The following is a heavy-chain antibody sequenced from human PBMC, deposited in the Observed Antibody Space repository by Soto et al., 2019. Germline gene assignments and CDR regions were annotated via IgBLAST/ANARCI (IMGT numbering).Heavy chain of an antibody. D-gene: IGHD7-27*01. V-gene: IGHV4-31*03. Sequence: QVQLQESGPGLVKPSQTLSLTCTVSGGSISSGGYYWSWIRQHPGKGLEWNGYIYYSGSTYYNPSLKSRVTISVDTSKNQFSLKLSSVTAADTAVYYCARDRAAPMGNWFDPWGQGTLVTVSS. CDR3: ARDRAAPMGNWFDP. CDR2: IYYSGST. CDR1: GGSISSGGYY. J-gene: IGHJ5*02.